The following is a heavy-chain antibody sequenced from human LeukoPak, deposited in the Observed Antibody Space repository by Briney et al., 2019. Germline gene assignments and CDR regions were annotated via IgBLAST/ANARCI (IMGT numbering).Heavy chain of an antibody. CDR3: ARTTPTGDRVLGY. D-gene: IGHD7-27*01. CDR1: GFTFSSYA. CDR2: ISYDESNK. V-gene: IGHV3-30-3*01. J-gene: IGHJ4*02. Sequence: QPGGSLRLSCAASGFTFSSYAMHWVRQAPGKGLEWVAVISYDESNKYYADSVKGRFTISRDNSKNTLYLQMNSLRAEDTAVYYCARTTPTGDRVLGYWGQGTLVTVSS.